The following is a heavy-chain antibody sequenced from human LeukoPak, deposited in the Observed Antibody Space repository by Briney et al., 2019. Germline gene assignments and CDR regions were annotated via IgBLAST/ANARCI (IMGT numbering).Heavy chain of an antibody. Sequence: GGSLRLSCATSGLNFINAWMSWVRQAPGKGLEWVGRIKRTTDGGTTEYAGPVKDRFTITRDDSKNTLYLQMNSLRAEDTAVYYCAKGPPPSTNYYDSSGYFDYWGQGTLVTVSS. CDR2: IKRTTDGGTT. V-gene: IGHV3-15*01. CDR3: AKGPPPSTNYYDSSGYFDY. D-gene: IGHD3-22*01. J-gene: IGHJ4*02. CDR1: GLNFINAW.